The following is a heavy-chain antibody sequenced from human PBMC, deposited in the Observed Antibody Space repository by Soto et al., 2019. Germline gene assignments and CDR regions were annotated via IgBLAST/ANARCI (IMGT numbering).Heavy chain of an antibody. Sequence: EVQLLESGGGLVQPGGSLRLSCEASGFIFSNSALSWVRQAPGKGLEWVSLIRSSGAGTYYADSVKGRFNVSRDNSKNTLYLHMNSLRAEDTAVYYCTKTSIDDYNEGNSYYCYMDVWGKGTTVTASS. D-gene: IGHD4-4*01. CDR2: IRSSGAGT. CDR3: TKTSIDDYNEGNSYYCYMDV. J-gene: IGHJ6*03. V-gene: IGHV3-23*01. CDR1: GFIFSNSA.